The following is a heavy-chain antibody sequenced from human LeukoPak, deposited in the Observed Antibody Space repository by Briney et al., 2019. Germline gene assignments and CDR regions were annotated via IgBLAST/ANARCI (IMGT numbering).Heavy chain of an antibody. V-gene: IGHV4-39*01. CDR1: GGSISSSSYY. CDR3: ARSVGGALRTNWFDP. D-gene: IGHD3-16*01. Sequence: RSETLSLTCTVSGGSISSSSYYWGWIRQPPGKGLECVASIYYSGSTYYNPSLKSRATISVDMSKSQFSLQLTSVTAADTAVYYCARSVGGALRTNWFDPWGQGTLVTVSS. J-gene: IGHJ5*02. CDR2: IYYSGST.